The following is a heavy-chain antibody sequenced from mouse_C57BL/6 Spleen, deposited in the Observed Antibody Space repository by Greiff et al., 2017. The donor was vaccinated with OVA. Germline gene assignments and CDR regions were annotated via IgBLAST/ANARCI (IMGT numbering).Heavy chain of an antibody. Sequence: QVQLQQPGAELVKPGASVKMSCKASGYTFTSYWITWVKQRPGQGLEWIGDIYPGSGSTNYNEKFKSKATLTVDTSSSTAYMQLSSLTSEDSAVXYCARRGGSSLAMDYWGQGTSVTVSS. CDR3: ARRGGSSLAMDY. CDR1: GYTFTSYW. J-gene: IGHJ4*01. D-gene: IGHD1-1*01. CDR2: IYPGSGST. V-gene: IGHV1-55*01.